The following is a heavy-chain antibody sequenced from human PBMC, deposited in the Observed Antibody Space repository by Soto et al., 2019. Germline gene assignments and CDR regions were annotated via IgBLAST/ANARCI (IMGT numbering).Heavy chain of an antibody. D-gene: IGHD3-16*02. J-gene: IGHJ4*02. CDR2: INHSGST. Sequence: SETLSLTCAVYGGSFSGYYWSWIRQPPGKGLEWIGEINHSGSTNYNPSLKSRVTISVDTSKNQFSLKLSSVTAADTAVYYCARGSPPYSWGSYRSTLHRARYYFDYWGQGTLVTVSS. CDR3: ARGSPPYSWGSYRSTLHRARYYFDY. CDR1: GGSFSGYY. V-gene: IGHV4-34*01.